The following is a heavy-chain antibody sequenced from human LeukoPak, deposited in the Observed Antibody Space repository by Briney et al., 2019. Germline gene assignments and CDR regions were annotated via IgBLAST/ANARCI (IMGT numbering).Heavy chain of an antibody. V-gene: IGHV4-31*03. Sequence: SSQTLSLTCTVSGGSISSGGYYWSWIRQHPGKGLEWIGYIYYSGSTYYNPSLKSRVTISVDTSKNQFSLKLSSVTAADTAVYYCARGVMTDAFDIWGQGTMVTVSS. CDR2: IYYSGST. D-gene: IGHD3-16*01. J-gene: IGHJ3*02. CDR1: GGSISSGGYY. CDR3: ARGVMTDAFDI.